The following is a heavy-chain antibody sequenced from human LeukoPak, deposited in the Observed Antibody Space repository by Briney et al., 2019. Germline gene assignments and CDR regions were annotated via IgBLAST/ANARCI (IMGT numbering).Heavy chain of an antibody. CDR2: IDYTGRP. CDR1: GYSIRNGFH. J-gene: IGHJ4*02. Sequence: PSETLALTCIVSGYSIRNGFHWSWIRLSPGKGLEWIGSIDYTGRPSYNPSLRSRVTISVDTSKNTFSLNLASVTAADTAKYLCARSEINDYMKFWGQGLQVIVSS. CDR3: ARSEINDYMKF. D-gene: IGHD4/OR15-4a*01. V-gene: IGHV4-38-2*02.